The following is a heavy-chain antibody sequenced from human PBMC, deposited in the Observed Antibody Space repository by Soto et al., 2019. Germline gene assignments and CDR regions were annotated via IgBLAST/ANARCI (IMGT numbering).Heavy chain of an antibody. CDR2: IIPVFRTP. V-gene: IGHV1-69*12. Sequence: QVQLEQSGAEVKKPGSSVKVSCKASGGTFRTAAVSWVRQAPGQGLEWMGGIIPVFRTPDYAQKFHGRVTITADESTSTAYMELSGLRSDDTAVYYCAPDNDRPQLGGNYYYILDVWGQGTTITVSS. J-gene: IGHJ6*02. CDR3: APDNDRPQLGGNYYYILDV. D-gene: IGHD2-8*01. CDR1: GGTFRTAA.